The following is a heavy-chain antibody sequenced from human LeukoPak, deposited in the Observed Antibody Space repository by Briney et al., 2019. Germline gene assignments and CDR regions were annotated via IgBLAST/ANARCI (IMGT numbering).Heavy chain of an antibody. CDR1: GWSFSGYY. J-gene: IGHJ6*02. V-gene: IGHV4-34*01. Sequence: SETLSLTCAVYGWSFSGYYLSWIRQPPGKGLEWIGEINHSGSTNCNPSLKRRGTISLDTSTNQFSLKLSSGTAADTAVYYCARRPPQLLLSRYSYYGMDVWGQGTTVTVSS. D-gene: IGHD2-2*01. CDR2: INHSGST. CDR3: ARRPPQLLLSRYSYYGMDV.